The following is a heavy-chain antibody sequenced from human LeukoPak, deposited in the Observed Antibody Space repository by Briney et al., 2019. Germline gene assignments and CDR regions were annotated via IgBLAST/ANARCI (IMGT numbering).Heavy chain of an antibody. V-gene: IGHV3-74*01. CDR2: IKSDGITT. J-gene: IGHJ4*02. Sequence: GGSLRLSCAASGFTFTNYWIHWVRHAPGKGLMWVSRIKSDGITTNYADSVKGRFTISRDNAKNTVYLQMNSLRAEDTAVYYCAREAYDSSGYYGGYFDYWGQGTLVTVSS. CDR1: GFTFTNYW. D-gene: IGHD3-22*01. CDR3: AREAYDSSGYYGGYFDY.